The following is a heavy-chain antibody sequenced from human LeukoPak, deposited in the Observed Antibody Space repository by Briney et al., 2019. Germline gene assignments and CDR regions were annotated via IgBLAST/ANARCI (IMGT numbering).Heavy chain of an antibody. Sequence: RPGGSLRLSCAASGFTFSSYAMHWVRQAPGKGLESVALISYDGSNKYYADSVKGRFTISRDNSKNTLYLQMNSLRTEDTAVYYCARGQRAHVEWSNYMDVWGKGTTVIVSS. V-gene: IGHV3-30*04. CDR3: ARGQRAHVEWSNYMDV. D-gene: IGHD3-3*01. CDR1: GFTFSSYA. J-gene: IGHJ6*03. CDR2: ISYDGSNK.